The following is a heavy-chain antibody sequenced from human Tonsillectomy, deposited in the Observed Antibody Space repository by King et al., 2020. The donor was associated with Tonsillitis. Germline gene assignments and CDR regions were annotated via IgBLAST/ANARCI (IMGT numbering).Heavy chain of an antibody. Sequence: VQLVESGGGLVQPGGSLRLSCAASGFTFSSYAMSWVRQAPGKGLEWVSTISGSDGRTYYADSVKGRFTISRDNSKSTLYLQMNSLRAEDTALYYCAKAYYGSGSYSTGDSWGQGTLVTVSS. J-gene: IGHJ4*02. V-gene: IGHV3-23*04. D-gene: IGHD3-10*01. CDR3: AKAYYGSGSYSTGDS. CDR1: GFTFSSYA. CDR2: ISGSDGRT.